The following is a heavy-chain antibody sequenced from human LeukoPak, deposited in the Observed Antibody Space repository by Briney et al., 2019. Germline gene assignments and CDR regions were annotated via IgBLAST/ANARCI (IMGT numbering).Heavy chain of an antibody. CDR1: GGSISPYY. D-gene: IGHD6-19*01. CDR2: IHYSGST. V-gene: IGHV4-59*08. J-gene: IGHJ4*02. Sequence: SETLSLTCTVSGGSISPYYWSWIRQPPGKGLEWIGCIHYSGSTIYNPSLKSRVNISVDTSKNQFSLKLSSATAADTAVYYCAGPTSSGWHGDFDYWGQGTLVTVSS. CDR3: AGPTSSGWHGDFDY.